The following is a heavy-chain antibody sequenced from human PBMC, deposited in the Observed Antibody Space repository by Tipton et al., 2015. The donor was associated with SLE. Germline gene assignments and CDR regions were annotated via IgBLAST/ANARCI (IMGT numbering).Heavy chain of an antibody. CDR3: ARDSQGYCSGGRCYAGGWFDP. CDR2: IHYSGST. Sequence: TLSLTCPVSGDSISGHYWSWIRQSPGKGLEWIAYIHYSGSTNYNPSLQSRVSMSVDTSKNQFSLNLTSVTAADTAVYYCARDSQGYCSGGRCYAGGWFDPWGQGTLVTVSS. D-gene: IGHD2-15*01. V-gene: IGHV4-59*11. J-gene: IGHJ5*02. CDR1: GDSISGHY.